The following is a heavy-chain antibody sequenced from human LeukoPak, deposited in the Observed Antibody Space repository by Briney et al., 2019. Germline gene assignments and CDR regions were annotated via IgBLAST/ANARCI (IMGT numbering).Heavy chain of an antibody. CDR3: ARREQWLVGDDY. CDR1: GGTFSSYA. CDR2: INPSGGST. V-gene: IGHV1-46*01. D-gene: IGHD6-19*01. J-gene: IGHJ4*02. Sequence: ASVKVSCKASGGTFSSYAISWVRQAPGQGLEWMGIINPSGGSTSYAQKLQGRVTMTTDTSTSTAYMELRSLRSDDTAVYYCARREQWLVGDDYWDQGTLVTVSS.